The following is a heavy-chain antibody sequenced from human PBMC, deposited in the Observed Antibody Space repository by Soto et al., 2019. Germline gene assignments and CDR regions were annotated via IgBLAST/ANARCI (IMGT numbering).Heavy chain of an antibody. D-gene: IGHD1-26*01. J-gene: IGHJ6*02. CDR3: ARDVESGSSQYYYYFYGMDV. V-gene: IGHV3-30*14. Sequence: QVQLVESGGGVVQPGRSLRLSCAGSGFTFSSNAMHWVRQAPGKGLEWVAVLSYDGSNKYYADSVKGRFTISRDNSKNTLYLQMDSLRTEDTALYYCARDVESGSSQYYYYFYGMDVWGQGTTVTVSS. CDR2: LSYDGSNK. CDR1: GFTFSSNA.